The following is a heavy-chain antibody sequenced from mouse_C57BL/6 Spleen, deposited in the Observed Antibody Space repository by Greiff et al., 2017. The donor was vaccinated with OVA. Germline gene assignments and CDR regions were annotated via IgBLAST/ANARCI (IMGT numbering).Heavy chain of an antibody. D-gene: IGHD3-1*01. J-gene: IGHJ1*03. Sequence: EVQLVESGGDLVKPGGSLKLSCAASGFTFSSYGMSWVRQTPDKRLEWVATISSGGSYTYYPDSVKGRFTISRDNAKNTLYLQMSSLKSEDTAMYYCASPYGLGGYFDVWGTGTTVTVSS. V-gene: IGHV5-6*01. CDR2: ISSGGSYT. CDR3: ASPYGLGGYFDV. CDR1: GFTFSSYG.